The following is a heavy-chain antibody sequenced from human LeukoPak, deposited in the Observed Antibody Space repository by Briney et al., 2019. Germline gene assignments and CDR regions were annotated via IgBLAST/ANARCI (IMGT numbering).Heavy chain of an antibody. V-gene: IGHV1-69*13. J-gene: IGHJ4*02. CDR1: GGTFSSYA. Sequence: SVKVSCKASGGTFSSYAISWVRQAPGQGLEWMGGIIPIFGTANYAQKFQGRVTITADESTSTAYMELSSLRSEDMALYYCAKGGSVEMATATWHYFDYWGQGTLVTVSS. D-gene: IGHD5-24*01. CDR3: AKGGSVEMATATWHYFDY. CDR2: IIPIFGTA.